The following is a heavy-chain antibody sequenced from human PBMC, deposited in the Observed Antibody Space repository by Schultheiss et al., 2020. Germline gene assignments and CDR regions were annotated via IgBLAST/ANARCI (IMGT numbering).Heavy chain of an antibody. J-gene: IGHJ4*02. D-gene: IGHD7-27*01. CDR3: TATSHWGYFDY. V-gene: IGHV3-15*01. Sequence: GGSLRLSCATSGLTFSYAWMNWVRQAPGKGLEWVGRIKTKTDGGTTDYAAPVKGRFTISRDDSKNTLYLQMNSLKTEDTAVYYCTATSHWGYFDYWGQGTLVTVSS. CDR2: IKTKTDGGTT. CDR1: GLTFSYAW.